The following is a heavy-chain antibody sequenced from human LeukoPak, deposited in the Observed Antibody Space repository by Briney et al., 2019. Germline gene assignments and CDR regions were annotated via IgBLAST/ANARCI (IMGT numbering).Heavy chain of an antibody. J-gene: IGHJ5*02. V-gene: IGHV1-69*01. D-gene: IGHD2-15*01. Sequence: SVKVSCKASGGTFSSYAISWVRQAPGQGREWMGGIIPIFGTANYAQKFQGRVTITADESTSTAYMELSSLRSEDTAVYYCARNLKLGSYCSGGSCYRGYNWFDPWGQGTLVTVSS. CDR3: ARNLKLGSYCSGGSCYRGYNWFDP. CDR2: IIPIFGTA. CDR1: GGTFSSYA.